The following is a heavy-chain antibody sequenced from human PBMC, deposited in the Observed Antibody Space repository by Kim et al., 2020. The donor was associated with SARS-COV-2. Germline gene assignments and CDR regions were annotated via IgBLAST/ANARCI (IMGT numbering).Heavy chain of an antibody. Sequence: GGSLRLSCAASGFTFSSYAMHWVRQAPGKGLEWVAVISYDGSNKYYADSVKGRFTISRDNSKNTLYLQMNSLRAEDTAVYYCARGIAAATMPVHDYWGQGTLVTVSS. J-gene: IGHJ4*02. D-gene: IGHD6-13*01. V-gene: IGHV3-30-3*01. CDR1: GFTFSSYA. CDR2: ISYDGSNK. CDR3: ARGIAAATMPVHDY.